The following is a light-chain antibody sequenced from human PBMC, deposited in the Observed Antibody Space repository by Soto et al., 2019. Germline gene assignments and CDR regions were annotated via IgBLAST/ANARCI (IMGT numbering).Light chain of an antibody. J-gene: IGKJ4*01. CDR2: DAS. V-gene: IGKV3-11*01. CDR1: QSVSNS. Sequence: EIVLTQSPATLSLSPGERATLSCRASQSVSNSLAWYQQKPGRPPRLLIYDASNRATGVPARFSGSGSGTDFTLTIGSLEPEDFAVYYCQQHYYWPDLTFGGGTKVEI. CDR3: QQHYYWPDLT.